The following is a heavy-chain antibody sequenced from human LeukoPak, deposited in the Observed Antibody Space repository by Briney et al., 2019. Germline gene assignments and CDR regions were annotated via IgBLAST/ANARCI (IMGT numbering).Heavy chain of an antibody. J-gene: IGHJ2*01. Sequence: SETLSLTCTVSGGSISSYYWSWIRQPAGKGLEWIGRIDTSGNTNYKPSLKSRVTMSVDTSKKQFSLKLSSVTAGETAVYYCARVSSSWYQDWYFALWGRGPLVTVSS. CDR3: ARVSSSWYQDWYFAL. CDR1: GGSISSYY. CDR2: IDTSGNT. V-gene: IGHV4-4*07. D-gene: IGHD6-13*01.